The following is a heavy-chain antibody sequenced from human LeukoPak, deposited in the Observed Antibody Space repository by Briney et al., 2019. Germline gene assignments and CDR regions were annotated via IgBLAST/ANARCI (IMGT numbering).Heavy chain of an antibody. CDR3: ARPQRRQGWFDP. CDR1: GGSISSSSYY. Sequence: SETLSLTCTVSGGSISSSSYYWGWIRQPPGKGLEWIGSIYYSGSTYYSPSLKSRVTISVDTSKNQFSLKLSSVTAADTAVYYCARPQRRQGWFDPWGQGTLVTVSS. D-gene: IGHD6-25*01. J-gene: IGHJ5*02. CDR2: IYYSGST. V-gene: IGHV4-39*01.